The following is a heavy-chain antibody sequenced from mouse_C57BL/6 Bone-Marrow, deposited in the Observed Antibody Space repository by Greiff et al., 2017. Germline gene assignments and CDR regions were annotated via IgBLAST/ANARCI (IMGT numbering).Heavy chain of an antibody. CDR1: GFTFSSYG. Sequence: EVKLVESGGDLVKPGGSLKLSCAASGFTFSSYGMSWVRQTPDKRLEWVATISSGGSYTYYPDSVKGRFTISRDNAKNTLYLQMSSLKSEDTAMYYCARDPRYGNYDYWGQGTTLTVSS. CDR3: ARDPRYGNYDY. D-gene: IGHD2-1*01. V-gene: IGHV5-6*01. J-gene: IGHJ2*01. CDR2: ISSGGSYT.